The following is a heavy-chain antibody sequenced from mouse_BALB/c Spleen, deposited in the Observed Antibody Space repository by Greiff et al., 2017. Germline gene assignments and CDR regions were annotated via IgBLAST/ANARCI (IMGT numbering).Heavy chain of an antibody. CDR2: IYPSDSYT. V-gene: IGHV1-69*02. CDR1: GYTFTSYW. D-gene: IGHD2-1*01. CDR3: TRGLLWHYYAMDY. J-gene: IGHJ4*01. Sequence: QVQLKQPGAELVRPGASVKLSCKASGYTFTSYWINWVKQRPGQGLEWIGNIYPSDSYTNYNQKFKDKATLTVDKSSSTAYMQLSSPTSEDSAVYYCTRGLLWHYYAMDYWGQGTSVTVSS.